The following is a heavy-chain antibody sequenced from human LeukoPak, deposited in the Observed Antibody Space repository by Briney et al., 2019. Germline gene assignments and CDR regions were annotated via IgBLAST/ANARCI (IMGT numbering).Heavy chain of an antibody. J-gene: IGHJ6*02. CDR1: GFTFSSYA. CDR3: ANTLIVGAIGYHYGMDV. D-gene: IGHD1-26*01. CDR2: ISGSGGST. V-gene: IGHV3-23*01. Sequence: GGSLRLSCAASGFTFSSYAMSWVRQAPGKGLEWVSAISGSGGSTYYADSVKGRFTISRDNSKNTLYLQMNSLRAEDTAVYYCANTLIVGAIGYHYGMDVWGQGTTVTVSS.